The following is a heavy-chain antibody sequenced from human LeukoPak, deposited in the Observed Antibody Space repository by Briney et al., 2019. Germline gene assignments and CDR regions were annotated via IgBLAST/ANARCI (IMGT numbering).Heavy chain of an antibody. J-gene: IGHJ4*02. CDR1: GFTFSNYG. Sequence: GGSLRLFCAASGFTFSNYGMTWVRQAPGKGLEWVSGISGSGGTTYDADSVKGRFTVSRDNSKNTLYLQMNSLRAEDTAVYFCAKTQGYFDYWGQGTLVTVSS. V-gene: IGHV3-23*01. CDR2: ISGSGGTT. CDR3: AKTQGYFDY.